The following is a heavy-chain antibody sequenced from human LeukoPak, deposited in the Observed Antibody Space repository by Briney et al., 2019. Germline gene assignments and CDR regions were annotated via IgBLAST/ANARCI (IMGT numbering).Heavy chain of an antibody. J-gene: IGHJ4*02. CDR1: GYTFTSYD. Sequence: ASVKGSCKASGYTFTSYDINWVRQATGQGLEWMGWMNPNSGNTGYAQKFQGRVTMTRNTSISTAYMELSSLRSEDTAVYYCARGYDSSGYWAYWGQGTLVTVSS. CDR2: MNPNSGNT. CDR3: ARGYDSSGYWAY. V-gene: IGHV1-8*01. D-gene: IGHD3-22*01.